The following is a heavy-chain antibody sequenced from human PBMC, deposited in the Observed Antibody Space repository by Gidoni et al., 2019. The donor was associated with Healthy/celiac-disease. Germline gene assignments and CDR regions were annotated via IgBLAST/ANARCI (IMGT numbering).Heavy chain of an antibody. V-gene: IGHV3-11*06. J-gene: IGHJ5*02. Sequence: GRFTISRDNAKNSLYLQMNSLRAEDTAVYYCASLWSGYSPYNWFDPWGQGTLVTVSS. D-gene: IGHD3-3*01. CDR3: ASLWSGYSPYNWFDP.